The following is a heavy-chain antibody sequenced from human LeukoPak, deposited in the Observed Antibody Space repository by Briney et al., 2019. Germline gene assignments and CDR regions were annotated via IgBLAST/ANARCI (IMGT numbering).Heavy chain of an antibody. CDR3: ASRGRSDGDYGDYFDYYMDV. V-gene: IGHV3-20*04. D-gene: IGHD4-17*01. CDR1: GFTFSSYG. CDR2: INWNGGST. Sequence: GGSLRLSCAASGFTFSSYGMSWVRQAPGKGLEWVSGINWNGGSTGYADSVKGRFTISRGNAKNSLYLQMNSLRAEDTALYYCASRGRSDGDYGDYFDYYMDVWGKGTTVTVSS. J-gene: IGHJ6*03.